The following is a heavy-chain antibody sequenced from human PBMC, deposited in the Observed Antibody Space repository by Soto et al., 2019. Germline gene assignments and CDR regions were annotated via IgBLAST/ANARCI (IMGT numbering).Heavy chain of an antibody. CDR2: TYYRSQWYN. CDR3: ARTVARDYYYKGVDV. J-gene: IGHJ6*02. D-gene: IGHD6-19*01. V-gene: IGHV6-1*01. CDR1: GDSVSSNSAA. Sequence: PSQTLSLTFVISGDSVSSNSAAWNWIRQSPSRGLEWLGRTYYRSQWYNDYAVSVKGRIIINPDTSKNQFSLQLSSVTPEDTAVYYCARTVARDYYYKGVDVWGQGTTVTVSS.